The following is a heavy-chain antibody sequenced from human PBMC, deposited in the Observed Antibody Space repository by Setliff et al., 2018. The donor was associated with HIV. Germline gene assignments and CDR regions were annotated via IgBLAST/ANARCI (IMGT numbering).Heavy chain of an antibody. CDR2: IGASGGRT. Sequence: GGSLRLSCAASGFTFSNYWMTWVRQAPGKGLEWVSAIGASGGRTYYADSVKGRFTISRDNSKNTLFLQMNSLRAEDTAVYYCARYEYSSSPAFDYWGQGTLVTVSS. CDR3: ARYEYSSSPAFDY. CDR1: GFTFSNYW. V-gene: IGHV3-23*01. D-gene: IGHD6-6*01. J-gene: IGHJ4*02.